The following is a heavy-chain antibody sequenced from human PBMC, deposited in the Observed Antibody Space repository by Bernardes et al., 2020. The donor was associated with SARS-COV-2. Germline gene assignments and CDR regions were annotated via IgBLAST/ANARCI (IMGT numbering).Heavy chain of an antibody. CDR2: INPNSGGT. CDR1: GYTFTGYY. V-gene: IGHV1-2*02. D-gene: IGHD3-22*01. CDR3: ARDGFPYYYDSSGYYSGAWFDP. Sequence: ASVKVSCKASGYTFTGYYMHWVRQAPGQGLEWMGWINPNSGGTNYAQKFQGRVTMTRDTSISTAYMELSRLRSDDTAVYYCARDGFPYYYDSSGYYSGAWFDPWGQGTLVTVSS. J-gene: IGHJ5*02.